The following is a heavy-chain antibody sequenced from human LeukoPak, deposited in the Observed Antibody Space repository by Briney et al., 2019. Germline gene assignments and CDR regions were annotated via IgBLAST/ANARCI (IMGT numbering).Heavy chain of an antibody. V-gene: IGHV4-4*07. CDR2: IYTSGST. D-gene: IGHD5-18*01. Sequence: PSETLSLTCTVSGGSISSYYWIWMRQPAGKGLEWIVRIYTSGSTNCNPSLKSRVTMSVDTSKNQFSLKLSSVTAWGTAVYYLGRAEDTAMYYYCYMDVWGKGTTVTVSS. J-gene: IGHJ6*03. CDR3: GRAEDTAMYYYCYMDV. CDR1: GGSISSYY.